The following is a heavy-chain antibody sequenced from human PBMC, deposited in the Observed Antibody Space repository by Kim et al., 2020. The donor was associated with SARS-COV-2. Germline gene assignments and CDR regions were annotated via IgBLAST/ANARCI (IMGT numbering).Heavy chain of an antibody. D-gene: IGHD4-17*01. J-gene: IGHJ4*02. CDR3: ARRFMTTVNRVIDD. V-gene: IGHV4-34*13. Sequence: NPSLKSRITMSVDTSKNQFSLKMSSVTAAETAVYYCARRFMTTVNRVIDDWGQGTLVTVSS.